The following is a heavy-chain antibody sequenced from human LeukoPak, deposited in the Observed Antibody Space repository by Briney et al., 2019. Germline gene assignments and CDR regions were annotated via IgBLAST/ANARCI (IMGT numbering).Heavy chain of an antibody. CDR2: ISAYNGNT. Sequence: ASVKVSCKASGYTFTSYGISWVRQAPGQGLEWMGWISAYNGNTNYAQKLQGRVTMTTDTSTSTACMELRSLRSDDTAVYYCAREVGGYYYDSSGYFYYFDYWGQGTLVTVSS. D-gene: IGHD3-22*01. J-gene: IGHJ4*02. V-gene: IGHV1-18*01. CDR3: AREVGGYYYDSSGYFYYFDY. CDR1: GYTFTSYG.